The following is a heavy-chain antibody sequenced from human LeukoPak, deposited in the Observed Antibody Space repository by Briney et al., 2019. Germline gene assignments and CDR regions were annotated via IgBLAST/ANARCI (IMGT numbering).Heavy chain of an antibody. CDR2: INHSGST. CDR3: ARDKIAAYLGWFDP. D-gene: IGHD6-13*01. J-gene: IGHJ5*02. Sequence: SETLSLTCAVHGGSFSGYYWSWIRQPPGKGLEWIGEINHSGSTNYNPSLKSRVTISVDTSKNQFSLKLSSVTAADTAVYYCARDKIAAYLGWFDPWGQGTLVTVSS. V-gene: IGHV4-34*01. CDR1: GGSFSGYY.